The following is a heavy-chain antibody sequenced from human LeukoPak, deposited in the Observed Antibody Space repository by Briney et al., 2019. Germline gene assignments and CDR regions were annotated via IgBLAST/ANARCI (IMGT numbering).Heavy chain of an antibody. V-gene: IGHV1-2*02. CDR3: ARDRHQLLLGEDY. CDR2: INPNSGGT. J-gene: IGHJ4*02. Sequence: ASVKVSCKASGYTFTRYYMHWVRQAPGQGLEWMGWINPNSGGTNYAQKFKGRVTMTRDTSISTAYMELSRLRSDDTAVYYCARDRHQLLLGEDYWGQGTLVTVSS. D-gene: IGHD2-2*01. CDR1: GYTFTRYY.